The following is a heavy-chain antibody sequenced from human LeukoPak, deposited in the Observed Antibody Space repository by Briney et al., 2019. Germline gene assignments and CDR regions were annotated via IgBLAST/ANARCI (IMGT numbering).Heavy chain of an antibody. Sequence: SETLSLTCAVSGGSISSGGYSWSWIRQPPGKSLEWIGYIYHSGSTYYNPSLKSRVTISVDRSKNQFSLKLSSVTAADTAVYYCAREDSSSWYWGQGTLVTVSS. J-gene: IGHJ4*02. CDR1: GGSISSGGYS. V-gene: IGHV4-30-2*01. D-gene: IGHD6-6*01. CDR3: AREDSSSWY. CDR2: IYHSGST.